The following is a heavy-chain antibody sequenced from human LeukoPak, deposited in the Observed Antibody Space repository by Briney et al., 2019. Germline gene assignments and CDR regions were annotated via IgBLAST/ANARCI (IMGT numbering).Heavy chain of an antibody. D-gene: IGHD3-3*01. V-gene: IGHV3-11*04. Sequence: GESLKISCKGSGFTFSDYYMSWIRPAPGKGLEWVSHISRTGVTIYYADSVKGRFTISRDNAKNSLYLQTSSLRAEDTAVYYCARVKGSVFVSDFDYWGQGTLVTVSS. J-gene: IGHJ4*02. CDR1: GFTFSDYY. CDR3: ARVKGSVFVSDFDY. CDR2: ISRTGVTI.